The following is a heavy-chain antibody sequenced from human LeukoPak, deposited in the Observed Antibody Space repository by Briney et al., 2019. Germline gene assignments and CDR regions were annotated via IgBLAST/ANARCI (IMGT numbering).Heavy chain of an antibody. Sequence: PSETLSLTCAVDVEPFSNYFWSWIRQSPGKGLEWIGEINHSGSTNYNSSLTSRVTISVDTSKNQFSLNLRSMTAADTAIYYCARGLGQYDYWGQGTLVTVSS. CDR3: ARGLGQYDY. CDR1: VEPFSNYF. D-gene: IGHD5-24*01. CDR2: INHSGST. J-gene: IGHJ4*02. V-gene: IGHV4-34*01.